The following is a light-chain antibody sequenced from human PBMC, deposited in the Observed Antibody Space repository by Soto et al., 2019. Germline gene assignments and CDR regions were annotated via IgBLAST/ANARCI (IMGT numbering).Light chain of an antibody. CDR1: QSVNSNH. V-gene: IGKV3-20*01. J-gene: IGKJ1*01. Sequence: EIVLTQAPGTLSLSPVERATLSCRPSQSVNSNHIAWYQQKPGQAPRLLIYGPSSRATGIPERFSGSGSGTDFTLSISRLEPEDFAVYFCHQFGSSPLTFGRGTKVDIK. CDR3: HQFGSSPLT. CDR2: GPS.